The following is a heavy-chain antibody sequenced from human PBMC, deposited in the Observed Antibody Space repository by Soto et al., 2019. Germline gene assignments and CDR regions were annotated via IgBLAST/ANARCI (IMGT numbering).Heavy chain of an antibody. CDR1: GFTFSSYG. Sequence: PGGSLRLSCAASGFTFSSYGMHWVRQAPGKGLEWVAVIWYDGSNKYYADSVKGRFTISRDNSKNTLYLQMNSLRAEDTAVYYCARAEQLVYPYYFDYWGQGTLVTVSS. CDR2: IWYDGSNK. D-gene: IGHD6-6*01. J-gene: IGHJ4*02. CDR3: ARAEQLVYPYYFDY. V-gene: IGHV3-33*01.